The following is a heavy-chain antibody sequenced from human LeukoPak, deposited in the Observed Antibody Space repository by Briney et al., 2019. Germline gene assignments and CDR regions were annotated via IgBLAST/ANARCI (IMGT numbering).Heavy chain of an antibody. CDR3: ARGIWSATRVDYYLDN. J-gene: IGHJ4*02. Sequence: GASVKVSCKASGYTFSVYAIHWVRQAPGQRFEWMGWINAGNGHTKYSQNFQGRVTITRDSSANMVYMDVSSLTSEDTAEYYCARGIWSATRVDYYLDNWGRGTLVTVSS. D-gene: IGHD5-24*01. CDR1: GYTFSVYA. V-gene: IGHV1-3*01. CDR2: INAGNGHT.